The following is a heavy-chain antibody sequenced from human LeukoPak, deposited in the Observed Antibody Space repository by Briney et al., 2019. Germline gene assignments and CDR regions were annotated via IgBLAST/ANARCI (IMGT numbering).Heavy chain of an antibody. CDR1: GFTFSSYG. CDR3: AKGRYLTGLDY. D-gene: IGHD1-1*01. V-gene: IGHV3-30*18. Sequence: GGSLRLSCAASGFTFSSYGMHWVRQAPGKGLEWVAVISYDGSNKYYADSVKGRFTISRDNSKNTLYLQMNSLRAEDTAVYYCAKGRYLTGLDYWGQGALVTVSS. CDR2: ISYDGSNK. J-gene: IGHJ4*02.